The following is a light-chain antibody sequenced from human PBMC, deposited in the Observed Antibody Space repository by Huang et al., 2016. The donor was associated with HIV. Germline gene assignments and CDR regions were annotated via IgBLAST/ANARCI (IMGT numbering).Light chain of an antibody. CDR1: QSINSN. J-gene: IGKJ4*01. CDR3: QHDNNWPLT. V-gene: IGKV3-15*01. CDR2: GAS. Sequence: EIVMTQSPATLSVSPGDRATLSCRASQSINSNLARYQTKPGQAPRLLIYGASTSANIIAARFSDSGTGTCVTLTNSSRQSEEFLVYDCQHDNNWPLTFGGGTKVDI.